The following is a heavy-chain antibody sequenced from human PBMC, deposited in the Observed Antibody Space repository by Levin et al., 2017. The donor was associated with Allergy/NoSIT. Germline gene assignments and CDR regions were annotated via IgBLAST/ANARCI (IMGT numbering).Heavy chain of an antibody. J-gene: IGHJ4*02. CDR2: TYYRSQWYS. CDR3: AREYSYAFPD. Sequence: SETLSLTCAISGDSVSSNSAVWHWTRQSPSRGLEWLGRTYYRSQWYSDYAVSVRSRMTINADTSKNQFSLQVNSVTPEDTAVYYCAREYSYAFPDWGQGTLVTVSS. D-gene: IGHD5-18*01. CDR1: GDSVSSNSAV. V-gene: IGHV6-1*01.